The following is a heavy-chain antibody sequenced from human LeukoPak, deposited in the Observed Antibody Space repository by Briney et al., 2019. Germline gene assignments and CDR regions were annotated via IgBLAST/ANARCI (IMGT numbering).Heavy chain of an antibody. Sequence: GASVKVSCKVSGYTLTELSMHWVRQAPGKGLEWMGGFDPEDGETIYAQKFQGRVTMTEDTSTDTAYMELSSLGSEDTAVYYCATVFNYYDSSGYYPFDYWGQGTLVTVSS. V-gene: IGHV1-24*01. CDR1: GYTLTELS. CDR3: ATVFNYYDSSGYYPFDY. J-gene: IGHJ4*02. CDR2: FDPEDGET. D-gene: IGHD3-22*01.